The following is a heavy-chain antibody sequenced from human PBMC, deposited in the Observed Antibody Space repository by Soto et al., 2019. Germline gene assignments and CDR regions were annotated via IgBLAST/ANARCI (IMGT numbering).Heavy chain of an antibody. D-gene: IGHD2-8*01. CDR3: ATELNHMLAFDI. CDR2: IWNDGSNK. J-gene: IGHJ3*02. V-gene: IGHV3-33*01. Sequence: QVQLVESGGGVVQPGRSLRLSCVGTGFSISTYGMHWVRQAPGEGLEWLAMIWNDGSNKYYAASVKDRFTISRDNTKNTLYLQMNNLRDDDSAVYYCATELNHMLAFDIWGQGTILTVSS. CDR1: GFSISTYG.